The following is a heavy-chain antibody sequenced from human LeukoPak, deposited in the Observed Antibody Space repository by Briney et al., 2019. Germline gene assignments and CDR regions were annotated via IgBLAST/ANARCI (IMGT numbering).Heavy chain of an antibody. V-gene: IGHV4-59*01. CDR2: IYYSGST. J-gene: IGHJ4*02. CDR1: GCSISSYY. Sequence: SETLSLTCTVSGCSISSYYWSWIRQPPGKGLVWVGYIYYSGSTNYYPSLKRGRTISVDTSKNQFSLKLISMTDADTAAEYCWRNDYGDFYFDYWGQGTLVTVSS. D-gene: IGHD4-17*01. CDR3: WRNDYGDFYFDY.